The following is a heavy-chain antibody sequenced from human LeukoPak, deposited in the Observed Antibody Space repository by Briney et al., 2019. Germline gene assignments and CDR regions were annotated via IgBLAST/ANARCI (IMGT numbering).Heavy chain of an antibody. CDR3: AKDRIRGCSSTSCYPGGFDY. CDR2: ISGSGGST. Sequence: GGSLRLSCAASGFTFSSYAMSWVRHAPGKGLEWGSAISGSGGSTYYADSVKGRFTISRDNSKNTLYLQMNSLRAEDTAVYYCAKDRIRGCSSTSCYPGGFDYWGQGTLVTVSS. D-gene: IGHD2-2*01. CDR1: GFTFSSYA. V-gene: IGHV3-23*01. J-gene: IGHJ4*02.